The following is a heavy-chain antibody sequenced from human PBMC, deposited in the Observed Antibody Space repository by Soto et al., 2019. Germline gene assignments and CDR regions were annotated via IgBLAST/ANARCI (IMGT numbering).Heavy chain of an antibody. CDR1: GGSISSSSYY. D-gene: IGHD6-13*01. Sequence: QLQLQESGPGLVKPSETLSLTCTVSGGSISSSSYYWGWISQPPGKGLEWIGSIYYSGSTYYNPSLKSRVTISVHTSKNQFSLKLSSVTAADTAVYYCARLGIAAAGTHMDYWGQGTLVTVSS. J-gene: IGHJ4*02. CDR2: IYYSGST. CDR3: ARLGIAAAGTHMDY. V-gene: IGHV4-39*01.